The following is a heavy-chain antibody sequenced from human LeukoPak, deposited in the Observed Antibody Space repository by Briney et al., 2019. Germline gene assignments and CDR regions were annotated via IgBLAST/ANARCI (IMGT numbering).Heavy chain of an antibody. D-gene: IGHD3-3*01. CDR1: GFTFSSYW. J-gene: IGHJ5*02. CDR2: IKQDGSEK. Sequence: GGSLRLSCAASGFTFSSYWMSWVRQAPGKGLEWVANIKQDGSEKYYVDSVKGRFTVSRDNAKNSLYLQMNSLRAEDTAVYYCARVDTYYNFWSGLGTAGFDPWGQGTLVTVSS. CDR3: ARVDTYYNFWSGLGTAGFDP. V-gene: IGHV3-7*01.